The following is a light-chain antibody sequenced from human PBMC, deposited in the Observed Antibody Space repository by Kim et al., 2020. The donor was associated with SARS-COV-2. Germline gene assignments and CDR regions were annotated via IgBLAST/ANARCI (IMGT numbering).Light chain of an antibody. CDR2: RYY. Sequence: GARGQEISISCFVDGLEEKYSAWYQQRPGRSPFLVVYRYYKRPSGIPERFSGSNSGNTATLTISEAQAMDEADYYCQAWDTSTYVFGPGTKVTVL. J-gene: IGLJ1*01. V-gene: IGLV3-1*01. CDR3: QAWDTSTYV. CDR1: GLEEKY.